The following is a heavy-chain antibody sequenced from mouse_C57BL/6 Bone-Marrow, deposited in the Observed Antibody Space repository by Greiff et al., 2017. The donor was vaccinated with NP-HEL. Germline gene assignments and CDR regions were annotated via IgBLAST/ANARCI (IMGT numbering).Heavy chain of an antibody. V-gene: IGHV5-12*01. D-gene: IGHD1-1*01. Sequence: EVQGVESGGGLVQPGGSLKLSCAASGFTFSDYYMYWVRQTPEKRLEWVAYISNGGGSTYYPDTVKGRFTISRDNAKNTLYLQMSRLKSEDTAMYYCARSLITTVVPYWYFDVWGTGTTVTVSS. J-gene: IGHJ1*03. CDR2: ISNGGGST. CDR1: GFTFSDYY. CDR3: ARSLITTVVPYWYFDV.